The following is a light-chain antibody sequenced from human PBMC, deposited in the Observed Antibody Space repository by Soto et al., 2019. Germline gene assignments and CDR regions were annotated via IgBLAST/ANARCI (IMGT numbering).Light chain of an antibody. CDR3: QQCVNWRLI. J-gene: IGKJ4*01. CDR1: QSVSSY. Sequence: EIGLTQSPATLSLSPGERATLSCRASQSVSSYLAWYQQKPGQAPRLLIYDASNRATGIPARFSGSGSGTDFTLTISSLEPEDFAVYYCQQCVNWRLIFGGGTKV. V-gene: IGKV3-11*01. CDR2: DAS.